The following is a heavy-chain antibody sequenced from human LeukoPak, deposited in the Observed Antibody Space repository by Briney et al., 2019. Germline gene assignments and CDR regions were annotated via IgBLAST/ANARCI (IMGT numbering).Heavy chain of an antibody. Sequence: PGGTLRLSCAASGFTFTSYEMNWVRQAPGEGLEWVSYISSSGSTIYYADSVKGRLTISRDNSKNTLFLQMNSLRAEDTAVYYCAAQKRGNYRPYYFDYWGQGTLVTVSS. J-gene: IGHJ4*02. CDR3: AAQKRGNYRPYYFDY. D-gene: IGHD3-16*02. V-gene: IGHV3-48*03. CDR2: ISSSGSTI. CDR1: GFTFTSYE.